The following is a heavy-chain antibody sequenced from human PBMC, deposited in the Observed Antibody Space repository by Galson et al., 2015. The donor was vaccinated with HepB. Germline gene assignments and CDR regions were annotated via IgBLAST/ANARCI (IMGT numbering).Heavy chain of an antibody. V-gene: IGHV4-59*01. D-gene: IGHD6-19*01. CDR3: AREGAVAFLPGPYYYYYGMDV. J-gene: IGHJ6*02. CDR1: GGSISSYY. Sequence: ETLSLTCTVSGGSISSYYWSWIRQPPGKGLEWIGYIYYSGSTNYNPSLKSRVTISVDTSKNQFSLKLSSVAAADTAVYYCAREGAVAFLPGPYYYYYGMDVWGQGTTVTVSS. CDR2: IYYSGST.